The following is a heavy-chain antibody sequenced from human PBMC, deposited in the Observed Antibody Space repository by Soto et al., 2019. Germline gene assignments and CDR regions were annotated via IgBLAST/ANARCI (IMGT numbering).Heavy chain of an antibody. CDR2: ISSDGSNR. CDR3: AHLAGLAHTDDF. D-gene: IGHD3-9*01. V-gene: IGHV3-30-3*01. J-gene: IGHJ4*02. Sequence: GGSLRLACAASGFTVSDYALHWVRQAPGKGLEWVTVISSDGSNRYYADSVKGRFTISRDNSKNTLYLQMNSLRVEDTAIYICAHLAGLAHTDDFWGQGTPVTAPQ. CDR1: GFTVSDYA.